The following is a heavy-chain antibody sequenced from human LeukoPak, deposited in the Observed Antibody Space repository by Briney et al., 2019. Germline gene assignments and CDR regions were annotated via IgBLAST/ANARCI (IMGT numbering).Heavy chain of an antibody. CDR3: AKDKRYYDSSGSPYYYYGMDV. V-gene: IGHV3-23*01. CDR2: ISGSGGST. D-gene: IGHD3-22*01. CDR1: GFTFSSYA. Sequence: GGSLRLSCAAPGFTFSSYAMSWVRQAPGKGLEWVSVISGSGGSTYYADSVKGRFTISRDNSKNTLHLQMNSLRAEDTAVYYCAKDKRYYDSSGSPYYYYGMDVWGQGTTVTVSS. J-gene: IGHJ6*02.